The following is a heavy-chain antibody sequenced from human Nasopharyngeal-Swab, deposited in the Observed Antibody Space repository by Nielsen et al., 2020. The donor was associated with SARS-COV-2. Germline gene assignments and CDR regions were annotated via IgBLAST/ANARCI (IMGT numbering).Heavy chain of an antibody. J-gene: IGHJ3*02. CDR2: INPNSGGT. CDR3: ARDRSIAVAGTGVGAFDI. CDR1: GYSFSNKG. D-gene: IGHD6-19*01. Sequence: ASVKVSCKASGYSFSNKGMARVRQAPGQGLEWMGWINPNSGGTNYAQKFQGWVTMTRDTSISTAYMELSRLRSDDTAVYYCARDRSIAVAGTGVGAFDIWGQGTMVTVSS. V-gene: IGHV1-2*04.